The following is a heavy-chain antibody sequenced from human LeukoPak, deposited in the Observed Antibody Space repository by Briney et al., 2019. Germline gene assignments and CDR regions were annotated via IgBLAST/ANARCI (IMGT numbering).Heavy chain of an antibody. J-gene: IGHJ4*02. CDR1: GYTFTSYY. CDR2: INPSDGST. Sequence: ASVKVSCKASGYTFTSYYMQWVRHAPGQGHEWVGIINPSDGSTSSAQKFQGRVTMTRDTSTSTVYMELSSLRSEDAAVYYCEVVPNYWGQGTLVTVSS. D-gene: IGHD3-10*02. V-gene: IGHV1-46*01. CDR3: EVVPNY.